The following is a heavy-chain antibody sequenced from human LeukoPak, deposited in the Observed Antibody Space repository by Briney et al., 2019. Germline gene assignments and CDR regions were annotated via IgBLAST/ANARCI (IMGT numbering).Heavy chain of an antibody. CDR3: ATQNSYGSVWEDIDY. CDR2: IYYGGNT. CDR1: GASISSYY. D-gene: IGHD6-19*01. J-gene: IGHJ4*02. V-gene: IGHV4-59*08. Sequence: PSETLSLTCTASGASISSYYLSWIRQPPGKGLEWIGYIYYGGNTNYNPSLTSRVTISADTSKNQFSLKLSSVTAADTAVYYCATQNSYGSVWEDIDYWGQGTLVTVSS.